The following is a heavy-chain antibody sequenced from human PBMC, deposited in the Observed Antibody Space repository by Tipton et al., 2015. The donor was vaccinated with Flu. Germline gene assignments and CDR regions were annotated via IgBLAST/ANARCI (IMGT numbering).Heavy chain of an antibody. CDR1: GFTFSSYA. D-gene: IGHD3-16*01. CDR3: ARGAGYLWEMEY. CDR2: IHHSGNT. V-gene: IGHV4-34*01. J-gene: IGHJ4*02. Sequence: LRLSCTASGFTFSSYAMSWIRQAPGKGLEWIGEIHHSGNTKYNPSLKSRVTISVDTSKNQFSLKVNSVTAADTAVYYCARGAGYLWEMEYGGQGTLVTVSS.